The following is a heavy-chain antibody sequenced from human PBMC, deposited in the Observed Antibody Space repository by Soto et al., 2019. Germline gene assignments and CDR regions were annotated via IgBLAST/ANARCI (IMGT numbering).Heavy chain of an antibody. CDR1: GFTFSSYA. D-gene: IGHD2-21*02. Sequence: GGSLRLSCAASGFTFSSYAMSWVRQAPGKGLEWVSAISGSGGSTYYADSVKGRFTISRDNSKNTLYLQMNSLRAEDTAVYYCAKVVEIVVVTATHHPIKYFDYWGQGTLVTVSS. J-gene: IGHJ4*02. CDR2: ISGSGGST. V-gene: IGHV3-23*01. CDR3: AKVVEIVVVTATHHPIKYFDY.